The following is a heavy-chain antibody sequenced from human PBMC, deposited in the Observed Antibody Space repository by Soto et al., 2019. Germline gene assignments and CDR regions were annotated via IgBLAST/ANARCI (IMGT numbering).Heavy chain of an antibody. V-gene: IGHV3-15*01. CDR1: GITVNNAW. Sequence: GGSLRLSCAVSGITVNNAWMSWVRQAPGKGLEWVGRIKSEIDGGTTDYAAPVKGRFTISRDDSESTLYLQMNSLKTEDTAVYYCYYEGLWGQGTLVTVSS. CDR3: YYEGL. J-gene: IGHJ4*02. CDR2: IKSEIDGGTT. D-gene: IGHD3-22*01.